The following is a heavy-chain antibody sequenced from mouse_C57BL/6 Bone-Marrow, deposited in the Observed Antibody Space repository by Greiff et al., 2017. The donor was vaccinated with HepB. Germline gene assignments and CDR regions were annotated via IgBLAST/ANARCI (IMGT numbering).Heavy chain of an antibody. D-gene: IGHD1-1*01. V-gene: IGHV1-15*01. CDR2: IDPETGGT. CDR3: TRGGDGYFDY. J-gene: IGHJ2*01. Sequence: VQLQQSGAELVRPGASVTLSCKASGYTFTDYEMHWVKQTPVHGLEWIGAIDPETGGTAYNQKFKGKAILTADKSSSKAYMELRSLTSEDSAVYYCTRGGDGYFDYWGQGTTLTVSS. CDR1: GYTFTDYE.